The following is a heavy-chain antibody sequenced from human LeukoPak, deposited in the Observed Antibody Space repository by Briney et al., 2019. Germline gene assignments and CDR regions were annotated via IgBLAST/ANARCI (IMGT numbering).Heavy chain of an antibody. CDR1: GGSFSGYY. CDR3: ARRGYYDSRRLDI. Sequence: SETLSLTCAVDGGSFSGYYWSWIRQPPGKGLEWIGEINHSGSTNYNPSLKSRVTISVDTSKNQFSLKLSSVTAADTAVYYCARRGYYDSRRLDIWGQGTMVTVSS. CDR2: INHSGST. J-gene: IGHJ3*02. D-gene: IGHD3-22*01. V-gene: IGHV4-34*01.